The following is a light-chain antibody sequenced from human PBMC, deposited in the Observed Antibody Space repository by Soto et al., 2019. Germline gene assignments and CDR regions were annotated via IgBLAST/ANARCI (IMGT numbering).Light chain of an antibody. CDR3: QQYYSYPLT. CDR2: AAS. CDR1: QGISSY. J-gene: IGKJ5*01. Sequence: IRQPPSPTSLFASPGDRVPFPCPANQGISSYLAWYQQKPGKAPKLLIYAASTLQSGVPSRFSGSGSGTDFTLTISCLQSEDFATYYCQQYYSYPLTFGQGTRLEIK. V-gene: IGKV1-8*01.